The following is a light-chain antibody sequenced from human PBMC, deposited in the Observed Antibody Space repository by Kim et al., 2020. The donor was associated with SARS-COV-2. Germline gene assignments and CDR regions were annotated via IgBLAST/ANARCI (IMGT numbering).Light chain of an antibody. J-gene: IGLJ3*02. Sequence: GQTVTISCSGGRANIGNNLVFWYRQLPGAAPRLLMYRNDQRPSGVPDRISGSKSGTSASLAISDLRSEDEADYFCASWDDTLNSQLFGGGTQLTVL. V-gene: IGLV1-47*01. CDR3: ASWDDTLNSQL. CDR2: RND. CDR1: RANIGNNL.